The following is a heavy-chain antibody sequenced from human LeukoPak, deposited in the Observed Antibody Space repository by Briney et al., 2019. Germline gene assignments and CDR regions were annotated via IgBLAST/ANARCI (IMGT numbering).Heavy chain of an antibody. V-gene: IGHV3-30*04. D-gene: IGHD3-22*01. Sequence: PGRSLRLSCAASGFTFSSYAMHWVRQAPGKGLEWVAVISYDGSNKYYADSVKGRFTISRDNSKNTLYLQMNSLRAEDTAVYYCARGHPYYYDSSGYYSDYWGQGTLVTVSS. CDR2: ISYDGSNK. CDR3: ARGHPYYYDSSGYYSDY. J-gene: IGHJ4*02. CDR1: GFTFSSYA.